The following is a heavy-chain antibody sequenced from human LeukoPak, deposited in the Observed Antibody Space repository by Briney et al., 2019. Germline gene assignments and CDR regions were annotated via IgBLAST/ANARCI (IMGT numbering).Heavy chain of an antibody. Sequence: PGGSLRLSCAASGFTFSDFGMHWVRQAPGKGLEWVAFIRNDGSNDYYPDSVKGRFTISRDNSRTTLYLQMHSLRIEDTAVYYCVKGGSSSHNWFDPWGQGILVTDSS. V-gene: IGHV3-30*02. J-gene: IGHJ5*02. CDR1: GFTFSDFG. D-gene: IGHD6-13*01. CDR2: IRNDGSND. CDR3: VKGGSSSHNWFDP.